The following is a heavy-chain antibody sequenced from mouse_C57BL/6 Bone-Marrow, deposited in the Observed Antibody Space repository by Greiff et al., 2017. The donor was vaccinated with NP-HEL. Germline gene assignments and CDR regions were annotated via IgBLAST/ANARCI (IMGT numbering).Heavy chain of an antibody. D-gene: IGHD2-4*01. CDR3: ARRDYDYDPGGFAY. Sequence: QVTLNECGPGILQPSQTLSLTCSFSGFSLSTFGMGVGWIRQPSGKGLEWLAHIWWDDDKYYNPALKSRLTISKDTSKNQVFLKIANVDTADTATYYCARRDYDYDPGGFAYWGQGTLVTVSA. CDR1: GFSLSTFGMG. V-gene: IGHV8-8*01. CDR2: IWWDDDK. J-gene: IGHJ3*01.